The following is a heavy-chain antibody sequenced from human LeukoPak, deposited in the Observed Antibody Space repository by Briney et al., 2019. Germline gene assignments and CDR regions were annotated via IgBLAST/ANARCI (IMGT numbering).Heavy chain of an antibody. D-gene: IGHD3-22*01. V-gene: IGHV4-59*01. CDR2: IYYSGST. CDR1: GGSISRYY. J-gene: IGHJ4*02. Sequence: SETLSLTCTVSGGSISRYYWNWIRQPPGKGLEWIGYIYYSGSTNYDPSLKSRVTISVDTSKNQFSLKLSSVTAADTAVYYCARGYYDSSGYSYPFDYWGQGTLVTVSS. CDR3: ARGYYDSSGYSYPFDY.